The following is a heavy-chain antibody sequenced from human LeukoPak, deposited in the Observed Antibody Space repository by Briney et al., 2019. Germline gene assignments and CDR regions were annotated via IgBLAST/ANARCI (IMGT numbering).Heavy chain of an antibody. Sequence: PGGSLRLSCAASGFSVSNDYMIWVRQAPGKGLEWVSYISSSSSTIYYADSVKGRFTISRDNAKNSLYLQMNSLRAEDTAVYYCAGTPYCGGDCYFGWFDPWGQGTLVTVSS. CDR3: AGTPYCGGDCYFGWFDP. D-gene: IGHD2-21*01. J-gene: IGHJ5*02. V-gene: IGHV3-48*01. CDR2: ISSSSSTI. CDR1: GFSVSNDY.